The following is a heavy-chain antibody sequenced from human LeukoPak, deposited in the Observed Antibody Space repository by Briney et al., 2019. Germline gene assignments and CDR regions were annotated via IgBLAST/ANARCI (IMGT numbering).Heavy chain of an antibody. CDR2: INPNSGGT. J-gene: IGHJ4*02. V-gene: IGHV1-2*02. CDR3: ARASLGSSSCPD. CDR1: GYTFTGYY. D-gene: IGHD6-13*01. Sequence: VASVKVSCKASGYTFTGYYMHWVRQAPGQGLEWMGWINPNSGGTNYAQKFQGRVTMTRDTSISTAYMELSRLRSDDTAVYYCARASLGSSSCPDWGQGTLVTVSS.